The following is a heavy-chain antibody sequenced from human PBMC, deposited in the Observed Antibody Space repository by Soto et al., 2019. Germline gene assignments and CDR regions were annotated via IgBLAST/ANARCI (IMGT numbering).Heavy chain of an antibody. J-gene: IGHJ5*02. Sequence: SETLSLTCTVSGGSISSGGYYWSWIRQHPGKGLEWIGYIYYSGSTYYNPSLKSRVTISVDTSKNQFSLKLSSVTAADTAVYYCAREVVPAAPIKNNWFDPWGQGTLVTVSS. CDR3: AREVVPAAPIKNNWFDP. D-gene: IGHD2-2*01. V-gene: IGHV4-31*03. CDR2: IYYSGST. CDR1: GGSISSGGYY.